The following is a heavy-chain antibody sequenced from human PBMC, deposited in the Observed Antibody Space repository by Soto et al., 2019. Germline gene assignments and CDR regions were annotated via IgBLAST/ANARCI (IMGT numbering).Heavy chain of an antibody. D-gene: IGHD6-13*01. CDR3: AKDDEGSSWYVLNWFDP. CDR1: GFTFSSYA. Sequence: EVQLLESGGGLVQPGGSLRLSCAASGFTFSSYAMSWVRQAPGKGLEWVSAISGSGGSTYYADSVKGRFTISRDNSKNTLYLQMNSLRAEDTAVYYCAKDDEGSSWYVLNWFDPWGQGTLVTVSS. CDR2: ISGSGGST. J-gene: IGHJ5*02. V-gene: IGHV3-23*01.